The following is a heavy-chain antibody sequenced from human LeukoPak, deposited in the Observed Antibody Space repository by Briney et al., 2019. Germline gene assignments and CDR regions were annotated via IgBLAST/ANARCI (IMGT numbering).Heavy chain of an antibody. Sequence: SQTPSLTCAISGDSVSSNSAAWNWIRQSPSRGLEWLGRTYYRSKWYNDYAVSVKSRITINPDTSKNQLSLQLNSVTPEDTAVYYCARGSGYDYYYGMDVWGQGTTVTVSS. CDR1: GDSVSSNSAA. D-gene: IGHD6-19*01. V-gene: IGHV6-1*01. CDR2: TYYRSKWYN. J-gene: IGHJ6*02. CDR3: ARGSGYDYYYGMDV.